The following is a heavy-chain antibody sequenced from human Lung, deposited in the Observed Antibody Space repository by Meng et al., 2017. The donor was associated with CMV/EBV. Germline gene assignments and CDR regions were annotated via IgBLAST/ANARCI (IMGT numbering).Heavy chain of an antibody. CDR1: GGTFSSYA. CDR3: ARVEMGMVVADY. J-gene: IGHJ4*02. V-gene: IGHV1-69*05. D-gene: IGHD2-15*01. CDR2: IIPIFGTA. Sequence: SSVXVSCKASGGTFSSYAISWVRQAPGQGLEWMGGIIPIFGTANYAQKFQGRVTITTDESTSTAYMELSSLRSEDTAVYYCARVEMGMVVADYWGQGTLVTVSS.